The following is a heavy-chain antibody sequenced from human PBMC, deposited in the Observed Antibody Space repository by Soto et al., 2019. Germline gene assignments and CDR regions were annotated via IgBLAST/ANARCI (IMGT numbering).Heavy chain of an antibody. Sequence: QVQLVQSGAEVEGPGASVKVSCKASGYTFTEYYIHWVRQAPGQGLEWVGMINPSGGSASYGLKFQARVTMTRDTSTSTVYMELSSLRSEDTAVYYWARYHDYGWGNYRYTADYWGQGTLVTVSS. CDR3: ARYHDYGWGNYRYTADY. CDR2: INPSGGSA. V-gene: IGHV1-46*01. CDR1: GYTFTEYY. D-gene: IGHD3-16*02. J-gene: IGHJ4*02.